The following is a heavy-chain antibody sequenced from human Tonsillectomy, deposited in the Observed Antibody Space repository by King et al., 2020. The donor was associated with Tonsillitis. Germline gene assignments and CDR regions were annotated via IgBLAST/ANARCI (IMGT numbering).Heavy chain of an antibody. Sequence: EQLVQSGGGVVQPGRSLRLSCAASGFTFSSYGMHWVRQAPGKGLEWVAGIWYDGSNKYYADSVKGRFTISRDNSKNTLYLQMNSLRAEDTAVYYCARDHPRGVGATFGLDYWGQGTLVTVSS. CDR1: GFTFSSYG. D-gene: IGHD1-26*01. J-gene: IGHJ4*02. CDR3: ARDHPRGVGATFGLDY. CDR2: IWYDGSNK. V-gene: IGHV3-33*01.